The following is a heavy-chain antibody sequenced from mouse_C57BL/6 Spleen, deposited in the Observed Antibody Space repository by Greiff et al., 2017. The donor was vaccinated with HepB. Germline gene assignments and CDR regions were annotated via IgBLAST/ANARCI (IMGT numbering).Heavy chain of an antibody. CDR3: ARSDYYGSSLYYFGY. V-gene: IGHV1-53*01. CDR2: INPSNGGT. CDR1: GYTFTSYW. D-gene: IGHD1-1*01. J-gene: IGHJ2*01. Sequence: QVQLQQPGTELVKPGASVKLSCKASGYTFTSYWMHWVKQRPGQGLEWIGNINPSNGGTNYNEKFKSKATLTVDKSSSTAYMQLSSLTSEDSAVYYCARSDYYGSSLYYFGYWGQGTTLAVSS.